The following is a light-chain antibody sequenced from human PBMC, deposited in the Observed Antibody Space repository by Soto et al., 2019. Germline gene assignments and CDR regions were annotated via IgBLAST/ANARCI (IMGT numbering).Light chain of an antibody. CDR3: QQYDNSPIT. CDR2: AAS. Sequence: DIQMSQSPSSLSASVGDRVTITCRASQSIGDYLNWYQQKPGKAPKLLIYAASGLQSGVSSRFSGSGSGTDFTLTISSLQSEDFAVYYCQQYDNSPITFGQGTRLE. V-gene: IGKV1-39*01. CDR1: QSIGDY. J-gene: IGKJ5*01.